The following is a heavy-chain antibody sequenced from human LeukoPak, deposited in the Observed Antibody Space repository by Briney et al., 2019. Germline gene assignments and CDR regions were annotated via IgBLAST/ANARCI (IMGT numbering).Heavy chain of an antibody. CDR2: IKSDGSNT. Sequence: GGSLRLSCAASGFTFSSYWMHWVRQAPGKGLVWVSRIKSDGSNTNYADSVKGRFTISRDNAKNALYLQMNSLRAEDTAVYYCARAILTPGGATVTRYFDYWGQGTLVTVSS. D-gene: IGHD4-17*01. V-gene: IGHV3-74*01. CDR3: ARAILTPGGATVTRYFDY. J-gene: IGHJ4*02. CDR1: GFTFSSYW.